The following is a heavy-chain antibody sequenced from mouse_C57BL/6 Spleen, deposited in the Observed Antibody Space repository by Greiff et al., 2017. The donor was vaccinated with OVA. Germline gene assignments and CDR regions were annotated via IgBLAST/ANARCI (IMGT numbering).Heavy chain of an antibody. CDR1: GFTFSDYY. V-gene: IGHV5-16*01. Sequence: EVKLVESEGGLVQPGSSMKLSCTASGFTFSDYYMAWVRQVPEKGLEWVANINYDGSSTYYLDSLKSRFIISRDNAKNILYLQMSSLKSEDTATYYCARRGLRGYYAMDYWGQGTSVTVSS. CDR2: INYDGSST. CDR3: ARRGLRGYYAMDY. J-gene: IGHJ4*01. D-gene: IGHD2-4*01.